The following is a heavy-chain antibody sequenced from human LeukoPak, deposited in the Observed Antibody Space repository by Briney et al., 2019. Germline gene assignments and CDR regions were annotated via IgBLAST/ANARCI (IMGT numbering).Heavy chain of an antibody. J-gene: IGHJ4*02. CDR3: AQQDGD. CDR1: GFIFSNYG. V-gene: IGHV3-33*06. CDR2: IWYDGSNK. Sequence: GGSLRLSCAASGFIFSNYGMHWVRQAPGKGLEWVAVIWYDGSNKYYADSVKGRFTISRDNSKNRVYLQMNSLRVEDTAVYYCAQQDGDWGRGTLVTVSS.